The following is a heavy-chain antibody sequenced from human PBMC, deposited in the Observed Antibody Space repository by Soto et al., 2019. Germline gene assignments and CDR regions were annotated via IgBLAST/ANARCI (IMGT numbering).Heavy chain of an antibody. J-gene: IGHJ4*02. V-gene: IGHV3-7*05. CDR1: GFTLSSNW. Sequence: GGSLRLSCVGSGFTLSSNWMTWVRQAPGKGLEWVGNIRQDGSEKNYVDSVKGRFTISRDNSKNTLYLQMNSLRAEDTAVYYCAKRSSSSTFDYWGQGTLDTVSS. D-gene: IGHD6-6*01. CDR3: AKRSSSSTFDY. CDR2: IRQDGSEK.